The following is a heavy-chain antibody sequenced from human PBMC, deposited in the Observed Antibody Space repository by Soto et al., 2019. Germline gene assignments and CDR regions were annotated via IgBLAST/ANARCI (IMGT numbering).Heavy chain of an antibody. CDR3: ARVGSIAAAGTPDY. Sequence: GGSLRLSCAASGFTFSDYYMSWFRQAPGKGLEWVSYISGSGSTKHDADSVKGRFTISRDNTKNSLYLEMNSLRAEDAAVYYRARVGSIAAAGTPDYWGQGTLVTVSS. D-gene: IGHD6-13*01. CDR2: ISGSGSTK. CDR1: GFTFSDYY. V-gene: IGHV3-11*01. J-gene: IGHJ4*02.